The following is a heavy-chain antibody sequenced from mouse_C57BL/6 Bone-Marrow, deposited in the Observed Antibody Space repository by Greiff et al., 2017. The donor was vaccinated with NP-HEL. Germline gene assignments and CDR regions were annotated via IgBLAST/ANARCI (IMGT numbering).Heavy chain of an antibody. Sequence: DVMLVESGGGLVKPGGSLKLSCAASGFTFSSYAMSWVRQTPEKRLEWVATISDGGSYTYYPDNVKGRFTISRDNAKNNLYLQMSHLKSEDTAMYYCARGRLLFAYWGQGTLVTVSA. CDR3: ARGRLLFAY. V-gene: IGHV5-4*03. CDR2: ISDGGSYT. J-gene: IGHJ3*01. CDR1: GFTFSSYA. D-gene: IGHD1-1*01.